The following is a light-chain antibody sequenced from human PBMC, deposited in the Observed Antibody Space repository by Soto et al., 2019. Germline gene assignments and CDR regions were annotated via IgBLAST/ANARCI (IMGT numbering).Light chain of an antibody. V-gene: IGKV1-5*01. CDR1: QSFTRW. CDR3: QKYNSYLWT. CDR2: DAS. Sequence: DIQMTQSPSSLFASVGDRVTITCRASQSFTRWLAWYQQKPGKAPKLLIYDASNLEIGAPSRFSGSGSGTEFTLTISSLQPDDFATYYCQKYNSYLWTFGQGTKVDIK. J-gene: IGKJ1*01.